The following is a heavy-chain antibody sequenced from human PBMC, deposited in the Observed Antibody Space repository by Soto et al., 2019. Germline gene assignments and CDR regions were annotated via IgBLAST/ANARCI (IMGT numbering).Heavy chain of an antibody. D-gene: IGHD2-2*01. CDR2: IDPGDTYA. J-gene: IGHJ5*02. CDR1: GYTFTTFW. CDR3: ARIYCTTTTCDSWFDP. V-gene: IGHV5-10-1*01. Sequence: PGESLKISCTGFGYTFTTFWISWVRQMPGKGREWMGRIDPGDTYATYSPAFQGHVTISADKATSTAYLQWSSLKAPDTAMYFCARIYCTTTTCDSWFDPWGQGTLVTVSS.